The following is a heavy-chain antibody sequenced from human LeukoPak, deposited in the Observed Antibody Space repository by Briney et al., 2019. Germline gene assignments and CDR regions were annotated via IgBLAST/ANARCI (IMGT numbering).Heavy chain of an antibody. J-gene: IGHJ6*02. V-gene: IGHV3-13*01. CDR1: GFTFSSYD. Sequence: GGSLRLSCAASGFTFSSYDMHWVRQATGKGLEWVSAIGTAGDTYYPGSVKGRFTISRENAKNSLYLQMNSLRAGDTAVYYCAGGLDYGDLRGIDYTMDVWGQGTTVTVSS. D-gene: IGHD4-17*01. CDR3: AGGLDYGDLRGIDYTMDV. CDR2: IGTAGDT.